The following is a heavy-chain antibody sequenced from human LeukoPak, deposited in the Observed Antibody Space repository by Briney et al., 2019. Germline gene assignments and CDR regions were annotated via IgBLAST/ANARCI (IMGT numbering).Heavy chain of an antibody. CDR2: ISGSGGST. CDR3: AKDSRGYYYMDV. J-gene: IGHJ6*03. CDR1: GFTFSSYG. V-gene: IGHV3-23*01. D-gene: IGHD3-10*01. Sequence: GGSLRLSCAASGFTFSSYGMSWVRQAPGKGLEWVSAISGSGGSTYYADSAKGQFTISRDNSKNTLYLQMNRLRAEDTAVYYCAKDSRGYYYMDVWGKGTTVTVSS.